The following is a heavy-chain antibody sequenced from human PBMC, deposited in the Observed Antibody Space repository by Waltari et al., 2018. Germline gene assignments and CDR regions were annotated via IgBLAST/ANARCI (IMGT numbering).Heavy chain of an antibody. D-gene: IGHD3-10*01. CDR1: GGSISSGSYY. CDR3: ARGPRGVNNFDY. J-gene: IGHJ4*02. V-gene: IGHV4-61*02. Sequence: QVQLQESGPGLVKPSQTLSLTCTVSGGSISSGSYYWSWIRQPAGKGLEWIGRIYTSGSTNYNPSLKSRVTISVDTSKNQFSLKLSSVTAADTAVYYCARGPRGVNNFDYWGQGTLVTVSS. CDR2: IYTSGST.